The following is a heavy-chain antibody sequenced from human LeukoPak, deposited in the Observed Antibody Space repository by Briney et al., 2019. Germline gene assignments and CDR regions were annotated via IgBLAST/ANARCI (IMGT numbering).Heavy chain of an antibody. CDR1: GGSISTYS. V-gene: IGHV4-4*07. CDR2: VVTTTT. D-gene: IGHD3-10*01. Sequence: PSETLSLTCTVSGGSISTYSWTWVRQSPGKGLEWIGSVVTTTTNYSPALRSRVAISVHTSKNQFSLRLESVTTADTAVYYCARDTTVGSGMQFWGQGALVTVSS. J-gene: IGHJ4*02. CDR3: ARDTTVGSGMQF.